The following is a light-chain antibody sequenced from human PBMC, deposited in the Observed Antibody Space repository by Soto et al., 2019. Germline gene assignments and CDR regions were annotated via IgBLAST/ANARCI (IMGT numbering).Light chain of an antibody. CDR2: DDS. CDR1: NLQTKS. J-gene: IGLJ1*01. V-gene: IGLV3-21*02. Sequence: SYELTQPPSVSVGPGQTARITCGGSNLQTKSVHWYQQKPGQAPVLVVCDDSARPSGIPERFSGSNSGNTATLTISRVEAGDEADYYCQVWDTTSDHCVFGGGTKV. CDR3: QVWDTTSDHCV.